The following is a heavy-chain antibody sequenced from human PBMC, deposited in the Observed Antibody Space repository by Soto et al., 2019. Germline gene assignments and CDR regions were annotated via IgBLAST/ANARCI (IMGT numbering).Heavy chain of an antibody. Sequence: PGGSLRLSCAASGFTFSSYSMNWVRQAPGKGLEWVSSISSSSSYIYYADSVKGRFTISRDNAKNSLYLQMNSLRAEDTAVYYCARAPGIAARRSDYWGQGTLVTVSS. D-gene: IGHD6-6*01. CDR1: GFTFSSYS. J-gene: IGHJ4*02. CDR3: ARAPGIAARRSDY. CDR2: ISSSSSYI. V-gene: IGHV3-21*01.